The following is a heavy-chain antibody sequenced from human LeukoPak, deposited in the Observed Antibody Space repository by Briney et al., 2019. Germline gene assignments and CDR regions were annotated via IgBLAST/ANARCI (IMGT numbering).Heavy chain of an antibody. CDR2: IYYSGST. Sequence: PSETLSLTCTVSGGSISSYYWSWIRQLPGKGLEWTGYIYYSGSTNYNPSLKSRVTISVDTSKNQFSLKLSSVTAADTAVYYCARVTLGYGDYYFDYWGQGTLVTVSS. CDR3: ARVTLGYGDYYFDY. CDR1: GGSISSYY. J-gene: IGHJ4*02. D-gene: IGHD4-17*01. V-gene: IGHV4-59*01.